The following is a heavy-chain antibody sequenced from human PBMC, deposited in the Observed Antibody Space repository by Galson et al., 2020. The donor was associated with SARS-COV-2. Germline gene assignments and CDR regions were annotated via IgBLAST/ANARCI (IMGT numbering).Heavy chain of an antibody. D-gene: IGHD3-9*01. CDR1: GFTFSGSA. V-gene: IGHV3-73*01. J-gene: IGHJ3*02. CDR3: IREWPRVCVVFVTDAFDI. CDR2: IRSKANTYAT. Sequence: GGSLRLSCAASGFTFSGSAMHWVRQASGKGLEWVGRIRSKANTYATAYVASVKGRFTISRDDSKNTAYLQMNSLKTEDTALYYCIREWPRVCVVFVTDAFDIWGQGTMVTVSS.